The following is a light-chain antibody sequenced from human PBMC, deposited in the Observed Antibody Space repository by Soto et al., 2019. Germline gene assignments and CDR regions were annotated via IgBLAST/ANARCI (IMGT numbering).Light chain of an antibody. CDR1: QSVSRNS. CDR2: GAS. J-gene: IGKJ4*01. CDR3: QHSGRSPPLT. Sequence: EVVLTQSPGTLSLSPGDRATLSCTASQSVSRNSLAWYQQIPGQPPRLLIYGASSRATGVPDRFTGSGSETHFTLTITRLEPEDFAVFYCQHSGRSPPLTFGGGTKVEIK. V-gene: IGKV3-20*01.